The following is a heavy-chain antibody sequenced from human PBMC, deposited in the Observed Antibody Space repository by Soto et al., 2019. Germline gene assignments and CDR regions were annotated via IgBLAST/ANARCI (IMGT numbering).Heavy chain of an antibody. J-gene: IGHJ3*02. CDR2: INHSGST. Sequence: PSETLSLTCAVYGGSFSGYCWSWIRQPPGKGLEWIGEINHSGSTNYNPSLKSRVTISVDTSKNQFSLKLSSVTAADTAVYYCARGKTIFGVVRDAFDIWGQGTMVTVS. CDR1: GGSFSGYC. D-gene: IGHD3-3*01. V-gene: IGHV4-34*01. CDR3: ARGKTIFGVVRDAFDI.